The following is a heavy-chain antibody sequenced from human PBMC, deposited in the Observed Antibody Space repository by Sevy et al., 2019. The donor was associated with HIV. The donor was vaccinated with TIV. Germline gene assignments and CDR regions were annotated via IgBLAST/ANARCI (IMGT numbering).Heavy chain of an antibody. V-gene: IGHV4-39*01. CDR2: IYYNERT. J-gene: IGHJ5*02. CDR1: GGSISNNNYY. D-gene: IGHD3-3*01. Sequence: SETLSLPCTVSGGSISNNNYYWVWIRQPPGKGREWIGSIYYNERTYYNPSPKSRVTIYVDTSKNQFSLRLTSVTAADTAVYYCARLTIFGVLTENWFDPWGQGTLVTVSS. CDR3: ARLTIFGVLTENWFDP.